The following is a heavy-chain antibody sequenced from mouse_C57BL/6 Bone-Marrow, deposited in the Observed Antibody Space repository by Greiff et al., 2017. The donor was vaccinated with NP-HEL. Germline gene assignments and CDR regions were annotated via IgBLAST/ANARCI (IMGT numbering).Heavy chain of an antibody. CDR2: IDPNSGGT. J-gene: IGHJ3*01. D-gene: IGHD1-2*01. CDR1: GYTFTSYW. Sequence: QVQLQQPGAELVKPGASVKLSCKASGYTFTSYWMHWVKQRPGRGLEWIGRIDPNSGGTKYNEKFKSKATLTVDKPSSPAYMQLSSLTSEDSAVYYCARHHYGSWFAYWGQGTLVTVSA. V-gene: IGHV1-72*01. CDR3: ARHHYGSWFAY.